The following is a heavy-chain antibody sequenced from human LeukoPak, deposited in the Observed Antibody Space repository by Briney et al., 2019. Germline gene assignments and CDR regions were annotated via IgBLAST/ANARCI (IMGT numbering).Heavy chain of an antibody. J-gene: IGHJ4*02. CDR3: ARVGYYDSSGYYDY. Sequence: GGSLRLSCGASGFTFRDYNMSWIRQAPGKGLEYISYINTGGGSIYYADSVKGRFTISRDNSKNTLYLQMNSLRAEDTAVYYCARVGYYDSSGYYDYWGQGTLVTVSS. CDR1: GFTFRDYN. D-gene: IGHD3-22*01. V-gene: IGHV3-11*04. CDR2: INTGGGSI.